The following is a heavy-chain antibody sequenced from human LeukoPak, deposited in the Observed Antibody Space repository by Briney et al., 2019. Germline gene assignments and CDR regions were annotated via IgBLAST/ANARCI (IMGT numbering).Heavy chain of an antibody. Sequence: GGSLRLSCAASGFTFSDYYMSWIRQAPGKGLEWVSYISSSGSTIYYADSVKGRFTISRDNAKNSLYLQMNSLRAEDTAVYYCARFNWAAAGNYYGMDVWGQGTLVTVSS. CDR1: GFTFSDYY. CDR2: ISSSGSTI. D-gene: IGHD6-13*01. J-gene: IGHJ6*02. CDR3: ARFNWAAAGNYYGMDV. V-gene: IGHV3-11*01.